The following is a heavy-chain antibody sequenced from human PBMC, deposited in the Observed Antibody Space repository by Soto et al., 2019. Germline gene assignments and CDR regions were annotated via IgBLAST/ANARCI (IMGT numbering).Heavy chain of an antibody. J-gene: IGHJ6*02. V-gene: IGHV1-69*01. CDR3: ARGYREIYFYAMDV. CDR1: GGSFSKYG. D-gene: IGHD1-26*01. Sequence: QVQLVQSGAEVKMPGSSVRVSCKASGGSFSKYGISWVRQAPGQGLEWMGGIIPMFGIGNYGVKFLGRVTITADESTSTSHMELSRPRSEDTAVYFCARGYREIYFYAMDVWGQGTTVTVSS. CDR2: IIPMFGIG.